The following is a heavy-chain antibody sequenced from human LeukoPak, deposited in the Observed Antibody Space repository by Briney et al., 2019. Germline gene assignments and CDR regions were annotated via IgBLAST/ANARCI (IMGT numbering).Heavy chain of an antibody. CDR3: AREREDYGDYGMDV. D-gene: IGHD4-17*01. V-gene: IGHV4-31*03. CDR1: GGSISSGGYY. CDR2: IYYSGST. Sequence: PSQTLSLTCTVSGGSISSGGYYWSWIRQHPGKGLEWIGYIYYSGSTYYNPSLKSRVTISVDTSKNQFSLKLSSVTAADTAVYYCAREREDYGDYGMDVWGQGTTVTVSS. J-gene: IGHJ6*02.